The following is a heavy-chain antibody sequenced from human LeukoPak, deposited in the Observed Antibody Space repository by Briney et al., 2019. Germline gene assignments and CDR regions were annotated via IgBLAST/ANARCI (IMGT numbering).Heavy chain of an antibody. V-gene: IGHV1-69*05. CDR2: IIPIFGTA. CDR1: GGTFSSYA. D-gene: IGHD3-22*01. CDR3: AAGVYDSPDAFDI. J-gene: IGHJ3*02. Sequence: SVKVSCTASGGTFSSYAISWVRQAPGQGLEWMGGIIPIFGTANYAQKFQERVTITRDMSTSTAYMELSSLRSEDTAVYYCAAGVYDSPDAFDIWGQGTMVTVSS.